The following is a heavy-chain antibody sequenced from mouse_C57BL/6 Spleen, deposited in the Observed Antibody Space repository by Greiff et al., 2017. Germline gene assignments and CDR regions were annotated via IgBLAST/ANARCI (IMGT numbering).Heavy chain of an antibody. CDR3: ARGLFYARDY. Sequence: VQLKESGAELVKPGASVKISCKASGYAFSSYWMNWVKQRPGKGLEWIGQIYPGDGDTNYNGKFKGKATLTADKSSSTAYMQLSSLTSKDSAVYFCARGLFYARDYWGQGTSVTVSS. CDR1: GYAFSSYW. D-gene: IGHD3-1*01. V-gene: IGHV1-80*01. CDR2: IYPGDGDT. J-gene: IGHJ4*01.